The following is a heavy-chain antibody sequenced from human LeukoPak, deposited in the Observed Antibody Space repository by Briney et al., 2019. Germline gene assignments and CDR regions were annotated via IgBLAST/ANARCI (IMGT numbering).Heavy chain of an antibody. D-gene: IGHD3-16*01. CDR1: GGSISSSSYY. CDR3: ARSSGAVMIDY. Sequence: SETLSLTCTVSGGSISSSSYYWGWIRQPPGKGLEWIGSIYYSGSTYYNPSLKSRVTISVDTSKNQFSLKLSSVTAADTAVYYCARSSGAVMIDYWGQGTLVTVSS. J-gene: IGHJ4*02. V-gene: IGHV4-39*07. CDR2: IYYSGST.